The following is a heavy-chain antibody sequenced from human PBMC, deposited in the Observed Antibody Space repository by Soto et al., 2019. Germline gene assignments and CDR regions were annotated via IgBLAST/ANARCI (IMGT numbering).Heavy chain of an antibody. D-gene: IGHD3-10*01. CDR1: GFVFEMYW. CDR3: VRGPLPSSIGTGAF. V-gene: IGHV3-74*01. CDR2: ISDDGTTI. Sequence: DVQLVESGGGLVQPGGSARLSCAASGFVFEMYWMHWVRQAPGQGLEWVSRISDDGTTIHYADSVKGRFTISRDNAQNTLFREMTALRDEDTAVYYCVRGPLPSSIGTGAFWGQGSPVTVSS. J-gene: IGHJ4*02.